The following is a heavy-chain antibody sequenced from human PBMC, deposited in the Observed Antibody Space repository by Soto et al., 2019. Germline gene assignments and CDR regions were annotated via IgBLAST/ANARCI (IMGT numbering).Heavy chain of an antibody. Sequence: GGSLRLSCEASGFTFSTFWMSWVRQAPGKGLEWVATIRQDGSETHYLDSVKGRFTISRDKAKNTLYLQMNSLRAEDTAVYYCALLYLDYGDYGGYYYYYMDVWGKGTTVTVSS. CDR1: GFTFSTFW. CDR2: IRQDGSET. V-gene: IGHV3-7*03. J-gene: IGHJ6*03. CDR3: ALLYLDYGDYGGYYYYYMDV. D-gene: IGHD4-17*01.